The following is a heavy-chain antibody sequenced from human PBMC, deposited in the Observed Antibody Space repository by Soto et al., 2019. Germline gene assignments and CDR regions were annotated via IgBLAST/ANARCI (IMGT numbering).Heavy chain of an antibody. Sequence: SETLSLTCAVSGGSITSGAYSWSWIRQPPGKVLEWLGYISQSGATYYNPSLERRVTISMDTSKNAFSLNLSSVTAADTAVYYCARDRLMATAGTARHYFGLDVWGQGTTVTVSS. J-gene: IGHJ6*02. CDR1: GGSITSGAYS. CDR3: ARDRLMATAGTARHYFGLDV. CDR2: ISQSGAT. D-gene: IGHD5-18*01. V-gene: IGHV4-30-2*01.